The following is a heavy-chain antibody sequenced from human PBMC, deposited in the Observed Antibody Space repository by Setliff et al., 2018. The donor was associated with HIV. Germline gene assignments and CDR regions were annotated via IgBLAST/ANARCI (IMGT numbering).Heavy chain of an antibody. V-gene: IGHV3-11*04. J-gene: IGHJ6*02. CDR3: ARGFRPGHGVDV. CDR1: GFTFSDFP. D-gene: IGHD2-8*02. Sequence: PGGSLRLSCAASGFTFSDFPMSWIRQAPGKGLEWISYISSSDNTKYYADSVKGRFTISRDNARSSMYLQMNSLRAEDTAMYYCARGFRPGHGVDVWGQGTTVTVSS. CDR2: ISSSDNTK.